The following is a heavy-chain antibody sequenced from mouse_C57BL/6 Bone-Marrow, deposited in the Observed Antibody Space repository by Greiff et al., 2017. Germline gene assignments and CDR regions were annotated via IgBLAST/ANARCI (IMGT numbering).Heavy chain of an antibody. CDR1: GFTFSNYW. CDR3: RVYGNYYFDY. D-gene: IGHD2-1*01. J-gene: IGHJ2*01. V-gene: IGHV6-3*01. Sequence: EVKLQESGGGLVQPGGSMKLSCVASGFTFSNYWMNWVRQSPEKGLEWVAQIRLKSDNYATNYAESVKGRFTISRDDSKSSVYLQMNNLRAEDTGMYYCRVYGNYYFDYWGQGTTLTVSS. CDR2: IRLKSDNYAT.